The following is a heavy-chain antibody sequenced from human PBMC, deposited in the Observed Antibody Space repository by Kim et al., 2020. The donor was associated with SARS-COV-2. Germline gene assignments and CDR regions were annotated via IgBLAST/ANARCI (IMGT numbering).Heavy chain of an antibody. CDR1: GGSISRDY. Sequence: SEILSLTCSVSGGSISRDYWSWIRQPPGKGLEWIGYIHYSGSTTYNPSLESRVAISIDTSKNKFSLNLRSVTAADTALYYFARDRGGLKHYMDVWGKGTAVNISS. V-gene: IGHV4-59*01. CDR3: ARDRGGLKHYMDV. D-gene: IGHD3-10*01. CDR2: IHYSGST. J-gene: IGHJ6*03.